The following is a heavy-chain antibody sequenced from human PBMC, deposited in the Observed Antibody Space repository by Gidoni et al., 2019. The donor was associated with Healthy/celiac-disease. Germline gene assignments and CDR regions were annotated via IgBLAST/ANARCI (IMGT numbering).Heavy chain of an antibody. CDR1: GFTFSNFW. D-gene: IGHD1-26*01. Sequence: ASGFTFSNFWMSWVRQAPGKGLEWVANIKQDGNEKYYVDSVKGRFTISRDNAENSLYLQMNSLRVEDTAVYYCVREGVGAYDCWGQGTLVTVSS. CDR2: IKQDGNEK. V-gene: IGHV3-7*01. CDR3: VREGVGAYDC. J-gene: IGHJ4*02.